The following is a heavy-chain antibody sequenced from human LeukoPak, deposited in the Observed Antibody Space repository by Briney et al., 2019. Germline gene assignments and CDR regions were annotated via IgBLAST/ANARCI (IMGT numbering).Heavy chain of an antibody. D-gene: IGHD3-16*01. J-gene: IGHJ5*02. CDR3: ARFPRGGMFDP. CDR2: IIPIFGTA. V-gene: IGHV1-69*13. Sequence: ASVKVSCKASGGTFSSYAISWVRQAPGQGLEWMGGIIPIFGTANYAQKFQGRVTITADESMSTAYMELSSLRSEDTAVYYCARFPRGGMFDPWGQGTLVTVSS. CDR1: GGTFSSYA.